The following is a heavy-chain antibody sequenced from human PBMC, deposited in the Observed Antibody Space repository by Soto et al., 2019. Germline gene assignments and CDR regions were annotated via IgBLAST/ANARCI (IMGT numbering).Heavy chain of an antibody. V-gene: IGHV4-59*01. J-gene: IGHJ6*03. CDR3: ARGGDFWSGYYSSTYMDV. CDR1: VSSNRTYF. CDR2: IYYSGST. D-gene: IGHD3-3*01. Sequence: SETLSHTCTVSVSSNRTYFSSWIQEPPGKGLEWIGYIYYSGSTNYNPSLKSRVTISVDTSKNQFSLKLSSVTAADTAVYYCARGGDFWSGYYSSTYMDVWGKGTTVT.